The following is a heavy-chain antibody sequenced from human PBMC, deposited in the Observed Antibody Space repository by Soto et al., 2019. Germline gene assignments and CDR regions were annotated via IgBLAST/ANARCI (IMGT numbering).Heavy chain of an antibody. D-gene: IGHD3-3*01. V-gene: IGHV4-30-4*01. J-gene: IGHJ5*02. CDR2: IYYSGTT. CDR3: ARVRTIFGVVPPENWFDP. Sequence: SETLSITCTVSGDPISSGDYYWSWIRQPPGKGLEWIAYIYYSGTTYYNPSLKSRVTMSVDTSKNLFSLKLSFVTAADTAVYYCARVRTIFGVVPPENWFDPWGQGTLVTVSS. CDR1: GDPISSGDYY.